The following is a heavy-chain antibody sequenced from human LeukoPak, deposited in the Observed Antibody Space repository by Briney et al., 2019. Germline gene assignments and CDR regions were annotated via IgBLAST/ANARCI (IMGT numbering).Heavy chain of an antibody. Sequence: MSSETLSLTCAVYGGSFSGYYWSWIRQPPGKGLEWVGEINHSGSTNYNPSLKSRVTISVDTSKNQFSLKLSSVTAADTAVYYCARYEAAEEQGVFDYWGQGTLVTVSS. CDR1: GGSFSGYY. J-gene: IGHJ4*02. CDR3: ARYEAAEEQGVFDY. V-gene: IGHV4-34*01. CDR2: INHSGST. D-gene: IGHD6-13*01.